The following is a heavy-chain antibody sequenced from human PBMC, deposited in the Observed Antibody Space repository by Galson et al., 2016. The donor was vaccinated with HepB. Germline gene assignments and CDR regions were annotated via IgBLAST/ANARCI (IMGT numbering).Heavy chain of an antibody. CDR2: IAPYNCDT. D-gene: IGHD1-26*01. Sequence: SVKVSCKASGYNFKSFGITWVRQAPGQGFQWMGWIAPYNCDTKYVETFQGRVTTTTDTSSKTAYMELRNLKSDDTAVYYCVSESGIVGASGGYGGQGTLVTVSS. CDR3: VSESGIVGASGGY. J-gene: IGHJ4*02. CDR1: GYNFKSFG. V-gene: IGHV1-18*04.